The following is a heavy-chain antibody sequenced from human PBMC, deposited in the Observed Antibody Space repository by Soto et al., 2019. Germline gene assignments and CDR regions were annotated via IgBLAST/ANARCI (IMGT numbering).Heavy chain of an antibody. D-gene: IGHD3-16*01. CDR3: ARGGASGVPPAH. Sequence: DVQLVESGGGLVQPGGSLRLSCAASGFTFSSYWMHWVRQAPGKGLVWVSRINSDGYSTSYADSVKGRFTISRDNAKNTLYLQMNSLRAEDTAVYYCARGGASGVPPAHWGQGTLVTVSS. CDR2: INSDGYST. J-gene: IGHJ1*01. V-gene: IGHV3-74*01. CDR1: GFTFSSYW.